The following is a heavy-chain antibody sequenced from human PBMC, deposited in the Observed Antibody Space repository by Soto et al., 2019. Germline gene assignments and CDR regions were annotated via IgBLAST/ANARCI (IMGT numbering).Heavy chain of an antibody. D-gene: IGHD1-20*01. J-gene: IGHJ4*02. Sequence: QVQLVASGGDLVKPGVSMRLSCAASGFTFSDHYMSWIRQAPGKGLEWVSYIGNSGSTIYYADSVKGRLTISRDNAKNSLYLQMNSLRAEDTAVYYCARGYRSPTYWGQVTLVTVSS. CDR2: IGNSGSTI. V-gene: IGHV3-11*01. CDR1: GFTFSDHY. CDR3: ARGYRSPTY.